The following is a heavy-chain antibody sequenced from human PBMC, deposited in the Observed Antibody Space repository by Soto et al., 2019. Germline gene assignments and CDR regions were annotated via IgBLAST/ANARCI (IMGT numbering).Heavy chain of an antibody. CDR2: IIPILGIA. CDR1: GGTFSSYT. J-gene: IGHJ4*02. CDR3: AAEYGGNSA. V-gene: IGHV1-69*02. Sequence: QVQLVQSGAEVKKPGSSVKVSCKASGGTFSSYTISWVRQAPGQGLEWMGRIIPILGIANYAQKFQGRVTITADKSTSTAYIELSSLSSEDTAVYYCAAEYGGNSAWGQGTLVTVSS. D-gene: IGHD4-17*01.